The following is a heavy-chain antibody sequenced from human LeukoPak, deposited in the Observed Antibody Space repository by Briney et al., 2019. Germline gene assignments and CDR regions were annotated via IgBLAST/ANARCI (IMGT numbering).Heavy chain of an antibody. CDR3: AKDRLKDLYYDFWSGYSGG. CDR2: ISGSGGST. D-gene: IGHD3-3*01. V-gene: IGHV3-23*01. CDR1: GFTFSSYA. J-gene: IGHJ4*02. Sequence: GGSLRLSCAASGFTFSSYAMSWVRQAPGKGLEWVSAISGSGGSTYYADSVKGRFTISRDNSKNTLYLQMNSLRTEDTAVYYCAKDRLKDLYYDFWSGYSGGWGQGTLVTVSS.